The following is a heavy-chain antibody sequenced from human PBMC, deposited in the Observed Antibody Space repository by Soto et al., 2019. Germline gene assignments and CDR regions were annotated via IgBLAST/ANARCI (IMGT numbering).Heavy chain of an antibody. V-gene: IGHV3-15*07. CDR1: GFTFSNAW. CDR3: TTDPQQWLVLPADGYFDY. J-gene: IGHJ4*02. CDR2: IKSKTDGGTT. Sequence: GGSLRLSCAASGFTFSNAWMNWVRQAPGKGLEWVGRIKSKTDGGTTDYAAPVKGRFTISRDDSKNTLYLQMNSLKTEDTAVYYCTTDPQQWLVLPADGYFDYWGQGTLVTVSS. D-gene: IGHD6-19*01.